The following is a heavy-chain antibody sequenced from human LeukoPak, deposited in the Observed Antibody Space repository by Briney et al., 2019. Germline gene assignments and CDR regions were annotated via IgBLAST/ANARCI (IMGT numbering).Heavy chain of an antibody. V-gene: IGHV3-20*04. CDR2: INWNGGST. Sequence: PGGSLRLSCAASGFTFSSYWMHWVRQVPGKGLEWVSGINWNGGSTGYADSVKGRFTISRDNAKNSLYLQMNSLRAEDTALYYCARDSQLYSSGWYPYWGQGTLVTVSS. D-gene: IGHD6-19*01. J-gene: IGHJ4*02. CDR1: GFTFSSYW. CDR3: ARDSQLYSSGWYPY.